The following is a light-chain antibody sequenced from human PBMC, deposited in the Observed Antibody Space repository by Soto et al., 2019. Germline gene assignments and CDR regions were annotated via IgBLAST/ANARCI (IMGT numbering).Light chain of an antibody. V-gene: IGKV1D-16*01. Sequence: DVQMTQFPSSLSASVGDRVNITCRASQGISTWLAWYQQKTERAPKSLIYAASRLQSGVPPRFSGSGSETDFTLTISSLQPEDFATYYCQQYTRYPRTFGQGTKVEIK. CDR1: QGISTW. J-gene: IGKJ1*01. CDR2: AAS. CDR3: QQYTRYPRT.